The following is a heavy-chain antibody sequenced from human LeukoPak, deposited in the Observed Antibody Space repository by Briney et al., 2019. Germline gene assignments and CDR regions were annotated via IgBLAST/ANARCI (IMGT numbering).Heavy chain of an antibody. Sequence: SETLSLTCTISGGSITSYYWSWIGQLAGKGLEWIGRIYTSGSTNYNPSLRNRVTVSLNKSKNLFSLTLTSVTAADTAMYYCARTTYGSPRAFDIWGQGTVVTVSS. V-gene: IGHV4-4*07. D-gene: IGHD6-13*01. CDR3: ARTTYGSPRAFDI. CDR1: GGSITSYY. CDR2: IYTSGST. J-gene: IGHJ3*02.